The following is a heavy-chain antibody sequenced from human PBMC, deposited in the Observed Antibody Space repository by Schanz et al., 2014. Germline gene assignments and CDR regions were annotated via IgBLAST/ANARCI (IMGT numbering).Heavy chain of an antibody. V-gene: IGHV1-69*04. D-gene: IGHD4-17*01. CDR2: IIPPLRQT. CDR1: GATFNSYA. J-gene: IGHJ4*02. CDR3: ARIIDGDYLY. Sequence: QVRLVQSGAEVKKPGSSVTVSCKSSGATFNSYAFGWVRQAPGQGFEWVGSIIPPLRQTRYAQKFEERVIIIADTSTTTVYMDLASLTSDDTAVYFCARIIDGDYLYWGQGTLVTVSS.